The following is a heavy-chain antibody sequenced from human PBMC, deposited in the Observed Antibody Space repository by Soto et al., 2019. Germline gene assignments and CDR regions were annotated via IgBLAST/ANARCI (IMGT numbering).Heavy chain of an antibody. Sequence: PGGSQRLSYAASGFTFSSYGVHWVRQAPGKGLEWVAVISYDGSNKYYADSVKGRFTISRDNSKNTLYLQMNSLRAEDTAVYYCSKEELEPNPYYDIRYGMDVWGQGTTVTVSS. J-gene: IGHJ6*02. CDR2: ISYDGSNK. CDR3: SKEELEPNPYYDIRYGMDV. CDR1: GFTFSSYG. D-gene: IGHD3-9*01. V-gene: IGHV3-30*18.